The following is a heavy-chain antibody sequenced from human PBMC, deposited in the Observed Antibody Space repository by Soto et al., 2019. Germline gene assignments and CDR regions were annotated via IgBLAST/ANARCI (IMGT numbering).Heavy chain of an antibody. Sequence: SETLSLTCTVSGGYISSYYWSWIRQPPGKGLEWIGYIYYSGSTNYNPSLKSRVTISVDTSKNQFSLKLSSVTAADTAVYYCARMYYYGSGSYYNPFDYWGQGTLVTVSS. V-gene: IGHV4-59*01. CDR1: GGYISSYY. D-gene: IGHD3-10*01. CDR2: IYYSGST. CDR3: ARMYYYGSGSYYNPFDY. J-gene: IGHJ4*02.